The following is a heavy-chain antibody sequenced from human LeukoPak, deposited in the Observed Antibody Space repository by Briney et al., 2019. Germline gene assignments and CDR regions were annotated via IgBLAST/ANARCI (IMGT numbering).Heavy chain of an antibody. CDR1: GFPFRSNW. CDR3: ARVVDYYDSSGYYYVTNYFDY. J-gene: IGHJ4*02. Sequence: GGSLRLSCAASGFPFRSNWMHWVRQAPGKGLVWVSRIKSDGSSTSYADSVKGRFTISRDNAKNSLYLQMNSLRAEDTALYYCARVVDYYDSSGYYYVTNYFDYWGQGTLVTVSS. V-gene: IGHV3-74*01. CDR2: IKSDGSST. D-gene: IGHD3-22*01.